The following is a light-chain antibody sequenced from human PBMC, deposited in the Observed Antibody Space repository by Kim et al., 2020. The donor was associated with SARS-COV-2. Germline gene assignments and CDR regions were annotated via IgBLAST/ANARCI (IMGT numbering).Light chain of an antibody. V-gene: IGKV3-15*01. Sequence: QGETASLSCRASQSVSSKVAWYQQKPGQAPRLLIYDASTRATGIPARFSGSGSGTDFTLTISSLQSEDLAVYHCQQYDDWPPWTFGQGTKLEI. CDR2: DAS. CDR3: QQYDDWPPWT. CDR1: QSVSSK. J-gene: IGKJ1*01.